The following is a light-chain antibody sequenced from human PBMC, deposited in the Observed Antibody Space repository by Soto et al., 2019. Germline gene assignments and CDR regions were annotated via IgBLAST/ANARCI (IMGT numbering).Light chain of an antibody. CDR3: CSYAGRYTWV. J-gene: IGLJ1*01. CDR1: SSDVGGYNY. V-gene: IGLV2-11*01. CDR2: DVS. Sequence: QSALTQPRSVSGSPGQSVTISCTGTSSDVGGYNYVSWYQQHPGKAPKLMIYDVSKRPSGVHDRFSGSKSGNTASLTISGLQAEDEADYYCCSYAGRYTWVFGTGTKLTVL.